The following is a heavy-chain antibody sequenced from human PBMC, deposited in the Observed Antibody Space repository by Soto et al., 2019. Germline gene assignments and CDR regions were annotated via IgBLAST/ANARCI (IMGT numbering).Heavy chain of an antibody. Sequence: GGSLRLSCAASGFTFSSYAMHWVRQAPGKGLEWVAVISYDGSNKYYADSVKGRFTISRDNSKNTLYLQMNSLRAEDTAVYYCARALAAWIQLWLPYYWGQGTLVTVSS. J-gene: IGHJ4*02. CDR3: ARALAAWIQLWLPYY. V-gene: IGHV3-30-3*01. D-gene: IGHD5-18*01. CDR2: ISYDGSNK. CDR1: GFTFSSYA.